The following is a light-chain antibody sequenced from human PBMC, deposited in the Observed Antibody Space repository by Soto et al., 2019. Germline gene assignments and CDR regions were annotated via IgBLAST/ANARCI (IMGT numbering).Light chain of an antibody. CDR3: QQYGRSSWT. Sequence: EVVLTQFPGTLSLSPEERATLSCRASQSVSSNYLAWYQQKPGQAPRLLIYGASSRATGIPDRFSGSGSGTDFTLTISRLEPEDFAVYYCQQYGRSSWTFGHGTKVEIK. CDR2: GAS. J-gene: IGKJ1*01. V-gene: IGKV3-20*01. CDR1: QSVSSNY.